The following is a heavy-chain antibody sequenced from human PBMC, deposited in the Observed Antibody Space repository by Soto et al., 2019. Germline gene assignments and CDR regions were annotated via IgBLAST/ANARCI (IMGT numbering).Heavy chain of an antibody. Sequence: GGSLRLSCAASGFTFSSYAMSWVRQAPGKGLEWVSAISGSVGSTYYADSVKGRFTISRDNSKNTLYLQMNSLRAEDTAVYYCAKENLTTNGTKRPYDSSGGPLDYWGQGTMVTV. CDR1: GFTFSSYA. CDR3: AKENLTTNGTKRPYDSSGGPLDY. D-gene: IGHD3-22*01. J-gene: IGHJ4*02. CDR2: ISGSVGST. V-gene: IGHV3-23*01.